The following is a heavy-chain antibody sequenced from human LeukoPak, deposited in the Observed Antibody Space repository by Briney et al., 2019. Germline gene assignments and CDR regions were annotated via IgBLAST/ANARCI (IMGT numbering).Heavy chain of an antibody. Sequence: GKSLRLSCAASEFTFSNYGMHWVRQAPSKGLEVVAGISSDGSEEYYADSVEGRFTISRDNPKNTLYLEMNSLRAEDTAVYYCAKGDSGFYFYFDYWGQGTLVTVSS. CDR3: AKGDSGFYFYFDY. J-gene: IGHJ4*02. D-gene: IGHD3-22*01. CDR1: EFTFSNYG. V-gene: IGHV3-30*18. CDR2: ISSDGSEE.